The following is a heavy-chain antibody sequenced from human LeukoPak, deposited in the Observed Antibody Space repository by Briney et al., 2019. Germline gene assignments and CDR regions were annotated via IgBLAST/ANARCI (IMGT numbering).Heavy chain of an antibody. CDR2: IYYSGNT. Sequence: SETLSLTCTVFGGSIRSSGYYWAWIRQPPGKGLESIANIYYSGNTYYNPSLKSRVTISVDTSKNQFSLKLTSVTAADTAVYYCARHRVYDWNYPIWFDPWGQGTLVTVSS. D-gene: IGHD3-16*01. CDR3: ARHRVYDWNYPIWFDP. V-gene: IGHV4-39*01. J-gene: IGHJ5*02. CDR1: GGSIRSSGYY.